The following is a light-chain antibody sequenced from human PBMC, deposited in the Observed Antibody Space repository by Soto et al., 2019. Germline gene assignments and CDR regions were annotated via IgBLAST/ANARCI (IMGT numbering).Light chain of an antibody. J-gene: IGKJ1*01. Sequence: DIQMTQSPSSLSASVGDRVNITCRASQTISSYLNWYQKKPGKAPKLLIYAASTLESGVPSRFSGRRSRTYITLTISSLQTEDFATYYCQQSSRPPWTFGQGTKVEIK. CDR3: QQSSRPPWT. CDR1: QTISSY. CDR2: AAS. V-gene: IGKV1-39*01.